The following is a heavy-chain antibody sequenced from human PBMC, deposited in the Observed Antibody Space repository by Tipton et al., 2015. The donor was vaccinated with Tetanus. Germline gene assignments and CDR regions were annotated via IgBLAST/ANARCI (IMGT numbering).Heavy chain of an antibody. CDR3: ARDGYSSGYFDY. Sequence: GSLRLSCAASGFSVSTNYMNWVRQAPGKGLEWVSVIYSGGTTYYAGSVKDRFTISRDISKNTVDLQMSSLRVEDTAVYFCARDGYSSGYFDYWGQGSLVTVSS. CDR2: IYSGGTT. J-gene: IGHJ4*02. CDR1: GFSVSTNY. V-gene: IGHV3-66*01. D-gene: IGHD3-22*01.